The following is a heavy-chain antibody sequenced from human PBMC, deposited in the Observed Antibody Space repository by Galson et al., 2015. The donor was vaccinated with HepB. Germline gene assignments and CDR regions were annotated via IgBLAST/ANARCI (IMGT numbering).Heavy chain of an antibody. D-gene: IGHD1-26*01. CDR1: GGTFSSYA. CDR3: ATWGLAGELHYYFDY. Sequence: SVKVSCKASGGTFSSYAISWVRQAPGQGLEWMGGIIPIFGTANYAQKFQGRVTITADESTSTAYMELSSLTSDDTAVYYCATWGLAGELHYYFDYWGQGTLVTVSS. J-gene: IGHJ4*02. CDR2: IIPIFGTA. V-gene: IGHV1-69*13.